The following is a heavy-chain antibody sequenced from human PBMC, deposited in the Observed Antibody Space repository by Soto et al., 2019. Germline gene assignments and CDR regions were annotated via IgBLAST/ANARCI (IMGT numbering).Heavy chain of an antibody. CDR3: ARDVYPYSGSFFDY. V-gene: IGHV3-30-3*01. CDR2: ISYDGSNK. Sequence: QVQLVESGGGVVQPGRSLRLSCAASGFTFSSYAMHWVRQAPGKGLEWVAVISYDGSNKYYADSVKGRFTISRDNSKNTLYLQMNSLRAEDTAVYYCARDVYPYSGSFFDYWGQGTLVTVSS. D-gene: IGHD1-26*01. J-gene: IGHJ4*02. CDR1: GFTFSSYA.